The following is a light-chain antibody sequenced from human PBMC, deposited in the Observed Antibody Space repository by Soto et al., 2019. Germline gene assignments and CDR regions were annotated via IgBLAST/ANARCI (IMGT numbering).Light chain of an antibody. CDR3: QQRSTWPLT. J-gene: IGKJ4*01. V-gene: IGKV3-11*01. Sequence: EIVLTQSPATLSLSPGERATLSCRASQSVGSYLAWYQQKPGQAPRLLIYDAFSRATGIPARFSGSGSGTDFTLTISSLEPEDFAVYYCQQRSTWPLTVGGGTKVEIK. CDR1: QSVGSY. CDR2: DAF.